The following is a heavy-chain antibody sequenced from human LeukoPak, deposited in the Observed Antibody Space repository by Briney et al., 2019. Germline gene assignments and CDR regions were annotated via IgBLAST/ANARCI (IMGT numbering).Heavy chain of an antibody. CDR3: ARLRYGSGSTFFDY. CDR2: IYYSGST. Sequence: SETLSLTCTVSGGSISSSNYYWGWIRQPPGKGLEWIGSIYYSGSTYYNPSLRSRVTMSVDTSKNQFSLKLSSVTAADTAVYYCARLRYGSGSTFFDYWGQGTLVTVSS. J-gene: IGHJ4*02. V-gene: IGHV4-39*01. D-gene: IGHD3-10*01. CDR1: GGSISSSNYY.